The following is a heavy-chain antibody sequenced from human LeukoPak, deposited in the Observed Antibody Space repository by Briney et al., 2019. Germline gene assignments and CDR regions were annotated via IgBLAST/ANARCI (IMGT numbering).Heavy chain of an antibody. Sequence: ASVKVSCKASGYTFTSYDINWVRQATGQGLEWMGWMNPNSGNTGYAQKFQGRVTITADESTSTAYMELSSLRSEDTAVYYCARAGHSSGWYEGVDYWGQGTLVTVSS. D-gene: IGHD6-19*01. CDR2: MNPNSGNT. CDR1: GYTFTSYD. CDR3: ARAGHSSGWYEGVDY. V-gene: IGHV1-8*01. J-gene: IGHJ4*02.